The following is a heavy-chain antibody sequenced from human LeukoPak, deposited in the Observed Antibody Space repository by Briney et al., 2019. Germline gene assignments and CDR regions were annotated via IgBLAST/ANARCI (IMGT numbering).Heavy chain of an antibody. J-gene: IGHJ6*03. CDR1: GLTFSNYG. CDR2: VRYDGTGK. CDR3: AKNGDRGAYCSGGSCYPYYYYYMDV. D-gene: IGHD2-15*01. Sequence: PGGSLRLSCAASGLTFSNYGMHWVRQAPGKGLEWVAFVRYDGTGKKYADSVTDRFTISRDNSQNTLFLQMNSLRTEDTAVYYCAKNGDRGAYCSGGSCYPYYYYYMDVWGKGTTVTISS. V-gene: IGHV3-30*02.